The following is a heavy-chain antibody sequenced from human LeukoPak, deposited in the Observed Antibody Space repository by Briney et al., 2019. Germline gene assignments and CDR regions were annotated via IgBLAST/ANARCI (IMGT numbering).Heavy chain of an antibody. V-gene: IGHV1-46*01. CDR1: GYTFTVYH. Sequence: ASVKVSCKASGYTFTVYHMHWVRQAPGQGLEWMGIINPSDGSTTYAQKFQGRVSITRDMSTSTIYMELSSLRSDDTAVYYCAKSVTIFGVATLGYWGQGTPVTVSS. CDR2: INPSDGST. D-gene: IGHD3-3*01. J-gene: IGHJ4*02. CDR3: AKSVTIFGVATLGY.